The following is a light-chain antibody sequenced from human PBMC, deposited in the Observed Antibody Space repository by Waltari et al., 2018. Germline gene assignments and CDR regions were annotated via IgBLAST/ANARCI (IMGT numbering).Light chain of an antibody. CDR2: DVN. V-gene: IGLV2-14*03. J-gene: IGLJ3*02. CDR1: SSAVGGYKF. Sequence: QSALTQPASVAGSPGQSITISCTGTSSAVGGYKFVSWHQQHPGKAPKLMIFDVNNRPSGVSNRFSGSKSGNTAALTISGLQPEDEADYYCSSYTTSSTWVFGGGTKVTV. CDR3: SSYTTSSTWV.